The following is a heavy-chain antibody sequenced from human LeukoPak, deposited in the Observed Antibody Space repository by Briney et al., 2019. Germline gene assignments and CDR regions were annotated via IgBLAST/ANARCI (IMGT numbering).Heavy chain of an antibody. CDR2: ISAYNGNT. Sequence: ASVKVSCKASGYTFTSYGVSWVRQAPGQGLEWMGWISAYNGNTNYAQKLLGRVTMTTDTSTSTAYMELRSLRSDDTAVYYCARGATGYCSGGSCYVDYWGQGTLVTVSS. CDR3: ARGATGYCSGGSCYVDY. J-gene: IGHJ4*02. V-gene: IGHV1-18*01. CDR1: GYTFTSYG. D-gene: IGHD2-15*01.